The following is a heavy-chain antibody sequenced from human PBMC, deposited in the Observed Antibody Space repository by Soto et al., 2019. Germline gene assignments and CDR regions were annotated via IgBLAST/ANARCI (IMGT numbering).Heavy chain of an antibody. Sequence: PSETLSLTCTVSGGSISSYYWSWIRQPPGKGLEWIGYIYNSGITTYNPSLDSRVTISVDTSRNQFSLKLSSVTTADTAVYYCARGAFGEVPEYYMDVWGKGTTVTVSS. V-gene: IGHV4-59*01. CDR2: IYNSGIT. CDR1: GGSISSYY. J-gene: IGHJ6*03. D-gene: IGHD3-10*01. CDR3: ARGAFGEVPEYYMDV.